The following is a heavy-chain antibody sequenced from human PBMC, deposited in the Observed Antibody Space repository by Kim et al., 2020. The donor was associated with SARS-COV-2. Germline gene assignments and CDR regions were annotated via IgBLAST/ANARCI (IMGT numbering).Heavy chain of an antibody. J-gene: IGHJ6*02. CDR2: ISNSGSNI. Sequence: GGSLRLSCAASGFTFSNYDMRWVRQAPGKGLEWVADISNSGSNIYYADSVKGRFTISRDNAKNTLYLQMNSLRAEDTAVYYCARENSYSYSVWVVYHDGMDVWGQGTTVTVSS. D-gene: IGHD3-16*02. V-gene: IGHV3-11*01. CDR3: ARENSYSYSVWVVYHDGMDV. CDR1: GFTFSNYD.